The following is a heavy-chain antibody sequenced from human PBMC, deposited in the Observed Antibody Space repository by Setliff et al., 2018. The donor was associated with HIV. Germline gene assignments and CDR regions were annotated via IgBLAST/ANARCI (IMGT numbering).Heavy chain of an antibody. V-gene: IGHV3-21*01. J-gene: IGHJ4*02. CDR2: ISSSSIYI. CDR1: GFTFSSYM. CDR3: ARVRSSLVVAGSADY. D-gene: IGHD6-19*01. Sequence: GGSLRLSCAASGFTFSSYMMNWVRQAPGKGLEWVSSISSSSIYIYYADSVKGRFTISRDNAKNSLYLQMSSLRAEDTAVYYCARVRSSLVVAGSADYWGQGTLVTVSS.